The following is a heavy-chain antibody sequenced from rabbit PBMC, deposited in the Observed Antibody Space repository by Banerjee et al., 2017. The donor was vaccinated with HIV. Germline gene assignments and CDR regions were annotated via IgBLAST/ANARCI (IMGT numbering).Heavy chain of an antibody. J-gene: IGHJ6*01. CDR3: ARDLTDAIGWNFGW. Sequence: QLKESGGGLVQPGGSLKLSCKASGFTLSSYYMNWVRQAPGKGLEWIGYIDPVFGITYYASWVNGRFSISRDNAQNTVFLQMTSLTAADTATYFCARDLTDAIGWNFGWWGPGTLVTVS. V-gene: IGHV1S7*01. CDR2: IDPVFGIT. D-gene: IGHD4-1*01. CDR1: GFTLSSYY.